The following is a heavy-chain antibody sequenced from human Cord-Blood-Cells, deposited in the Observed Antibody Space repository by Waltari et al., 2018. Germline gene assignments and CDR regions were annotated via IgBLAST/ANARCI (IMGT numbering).Heavy chain of an antibody. CDR2: IYYSGST. Sequence: WGWIRQPPGKGLEWIGSIYYSGSTYYNPSLKSRVTISVDTSKNQFSLKLSSVTAADTAVYYCASTAPYYYDSSGYYYFDYWGQGTLVTVSS. D-gene: IGHD3-22*01. J-gene: IGHJ4*02. CDR3: ASTAPYYYDSSGYYYFDY. V-gene: IGHV4-39*01.